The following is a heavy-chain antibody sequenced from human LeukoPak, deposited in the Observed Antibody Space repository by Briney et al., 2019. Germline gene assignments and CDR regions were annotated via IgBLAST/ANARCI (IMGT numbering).Heavy chain of an antibody. V-gene: IGHV3-23*01. CDR2: ISGSGGST. CDR1: GFTFSSYV. J-gene: IGHJ4*02. D-gene: IGHD3-22*01. CDR3: AKSHDSSGSDY. Sequence: GSLRLSCAASGFTFSSYVMSWVRQAPGKGLECVSAISGSGGSTYYADSVKGRFTISRDNSKSTLYMQMNSMRDEDTAVYYCAKSHDSSGSDYWGQGTLVTVSS.